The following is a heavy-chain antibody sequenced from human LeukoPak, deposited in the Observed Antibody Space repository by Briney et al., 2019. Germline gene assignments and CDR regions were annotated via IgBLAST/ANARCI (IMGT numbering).Heavy chain of an antibody. Sequence: GGSLRLSCAASGFTFSSYSMNWVRQAPGKGLEWVSSISSSSSYIYYADSVKGRFTISRDNAKNSLYLQMNSLRAEDTAVYYCARGGSYSSGPNYFDYWGQGTLVTVSS. J-gene: IGHJ4*02. CDR3: ARGGSYSSGPNYFDY. CDR1: GFTFSSYS. V-gene: IGHV3-21*01. D-gene: IGHD6-19*01. CDR2: ISSSSSYI.